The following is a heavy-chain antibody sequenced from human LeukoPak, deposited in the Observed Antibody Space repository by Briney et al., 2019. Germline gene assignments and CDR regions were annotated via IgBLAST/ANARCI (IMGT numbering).Heavy chain of an antibody. V-gene: IGHV3-7*01. Sequence: GGSLRLSCAPSGFTFSAAWMTWVRQAPGEGLEWVGNINEGGSLTNYVDSVRGRFSISRDNAKNTMYLQMSSLRVEDTAVYYCARDHHFRAIDYCGQGTLVTVSS. CDR2: INEGGSLT. D-gene: IGHD3-3*02. J-gene: IGHJ4*02. CDR1: GFTFSAAW. CDR3: ARDHHFRAIDY.